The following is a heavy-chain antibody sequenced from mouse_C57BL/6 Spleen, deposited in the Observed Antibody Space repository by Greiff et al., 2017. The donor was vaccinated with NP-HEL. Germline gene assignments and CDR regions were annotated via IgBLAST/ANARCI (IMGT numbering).Heavy chain of an antibody. CDR1: GFSLSTSGMG. V-gene: IGHV8-12*01. CDR3: AREVVARDYYAMDY. Sequence: QVTLKESGPGILQSSQTLSLTCSFSGFSLSTSGMGVSWIRQPSGKGLEWLAHIYWDDDKRHNPSLKSRLIISKDTSRNQGFLKITSVDTADTATYYCAREVVARDYYAMDYWGQGTSVTVSS. CDR2: IYWDDDK. J-gene: IGHJ4*01. D-gene: IGHD1-1*01.